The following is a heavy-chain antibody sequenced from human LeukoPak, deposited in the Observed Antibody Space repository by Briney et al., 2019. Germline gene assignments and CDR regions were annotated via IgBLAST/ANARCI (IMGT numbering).Heavy chain of an antibody. D-gene: IGHD3-10*01. J-gene: IGHJ4*02. Sequence: GGPLRLSCAASGFTFSSYWMSWVRQAPGKGLEWVANIKQDGSEKYYVDSVKGRFTISRDNAKNSLYLQMNSLRAEDTAVYYCAREAGYYGSGKFDYWGQGTLVTVSS. CDR2: IKQDGSEK. CDR3: AREAGYYGSGKFDY. CDR1: GFTFSSYW. V-gene: IGHV3-7*01.